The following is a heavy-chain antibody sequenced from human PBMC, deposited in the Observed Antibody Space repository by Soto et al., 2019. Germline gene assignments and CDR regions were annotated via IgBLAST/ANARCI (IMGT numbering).Heavy chain of an antibody. CDR1: GGTFGSDA. Sequence: SVKVSCKASGGTFGSDAITWVRQAPGQGLEWVGRIIPIFGTTNYAQNLQGRVTISADKSTLTSYMELHSLTSDDTALYYCARDRTDSGYYTNWLDPWGQGTEVTVS. J-gene: IGHJ5*02. CDR3: ARDRTDSGYYTNWLDP. CDR2: IIPIFGTT. D-gene: IGHD3-22*01. V-gene: IGHV1-69*06.